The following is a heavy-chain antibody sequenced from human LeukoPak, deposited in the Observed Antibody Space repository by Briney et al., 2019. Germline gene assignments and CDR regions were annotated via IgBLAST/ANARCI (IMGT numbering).Heavy chain of an antibody. D-gene: IGHD3-10*01. J-gene: IGHJ4*02. V-gene: IGHV1-18*01. CDR2: ISAYNGNT. CDR3: ARRWWFGMIDY. CDR1: GYIFTTYG. Sequence: GASVKVSCKASGYIFTTYGISWVRQAPGQGLEWMGWISAYNGNTNYAQKLQGRVTMTTDTSTSTAYMELRSLRSDDTAVYYCARRWWFGMIDYWGQGTLVTVSS.